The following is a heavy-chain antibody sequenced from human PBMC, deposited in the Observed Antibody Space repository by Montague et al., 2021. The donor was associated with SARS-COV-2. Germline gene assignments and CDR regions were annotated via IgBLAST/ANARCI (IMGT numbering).Heavy chain of an antibody. V-gene: IGHV4-4*07. CDR2: IYNSGST. Sequence: SETLSLTCTVSGGSISGYYWSWFRQSAGKGLEWIGRIYNSGSTSYNPSLKSRVTMSVDTSKNQFSLKLSSVTAADTAVYYCVRGQGGSNWNYSDYWGQGTLVTVSS. J-gene: IGHJ4*02. CDR3: VRGQGGSNWNYSDY. D-gene: IGHD1-20*01. CDR1: GGSISGYY.